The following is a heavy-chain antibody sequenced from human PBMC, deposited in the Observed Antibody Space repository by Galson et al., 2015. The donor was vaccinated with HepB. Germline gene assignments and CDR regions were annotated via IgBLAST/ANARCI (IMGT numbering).Heavy chain of an antibody. CDR1: GYTFTSYA. CDR2: INAGNGNT. J-gene: IGHJ4*02. D-gene: IGHD2-2*02. Sequence: SCKASGYTFTSYAMHWVRQAPGQRLEWMGWINAGNGNTKYSQKFQGRVTITRDTSASTAYMELSSLRSEDTAVYYCARGGRYCSSTSCYTPPFDYWGQGTLVTVSS. V-gene: IGHV1-3*01. CDR3: ARGGRYCSSTSCYTPPFDY.